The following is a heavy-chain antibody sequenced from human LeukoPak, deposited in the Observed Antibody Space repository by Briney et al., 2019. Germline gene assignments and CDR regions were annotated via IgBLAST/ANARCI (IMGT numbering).Heavy chain of an antibody. Sequence: GGSLRLFCAASGFPFSSYWMSWVRQAPGKGLEWVANIKQDGSDKYYVDSVKGRFSISRDNAKNSLYLQLNSLRADDTAVYYCARLTGTTGFDYWGQGTLVTVTS. CDR3: ARLTGTTGFDY. V-gene: IGHV3-7*01. CDR1: GFPFSSYW. J-gene: IGHJ4*02. CDR2: IKQDGSDK. D-gene: IGHD1-1*01.